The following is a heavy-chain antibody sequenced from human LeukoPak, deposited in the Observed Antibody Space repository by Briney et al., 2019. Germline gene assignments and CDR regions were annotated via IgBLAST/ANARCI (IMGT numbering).Heavy chain of an antibody. CDR1: GFSFSSYA. CDR3: ALISGSLSYYGLDV. CDR2: ISGSGGST. Sequence: GGSLRLSCAASGFSFSSYAMSWVRQAPGKGLEWVSSISGSGGSTYYADSVKGRFTISRDNSKNTLHLHMNSLRAEDTAVYYCALISGSLSYYGLDVWSQGTTVTVSS. D-gene: IGHD1-26*01. V-gene: IGHV3-23*01. J-gene: IGHJ6*02.